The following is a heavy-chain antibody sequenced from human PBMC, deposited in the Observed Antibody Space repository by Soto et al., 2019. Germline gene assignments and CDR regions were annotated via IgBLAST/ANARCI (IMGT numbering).Heavy chain of an antibody. CDR2: IDPNSGGT. J-gene: IGHJ3*02. CDR3: ATQRHYYDSSGYYGAFDI. CDR1: GYTFTGYY. D-gene: IGHD3-22*01. V-gene: IGHV1-2*02. Sequence: EASVKVSCKASGYTFTGYYMHWVRQAPGQGREWMGWIDPNSGGTNYAQKFQGRVTMTRDTSISTAYMELSRLRSDDTAVYYCATQRHYYDSSGYYGAFDIWGQGXMVTVSS.